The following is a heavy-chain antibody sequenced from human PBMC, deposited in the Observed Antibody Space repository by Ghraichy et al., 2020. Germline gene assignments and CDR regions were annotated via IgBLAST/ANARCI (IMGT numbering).Heavy chain of an antibody. V-gene: IGHV3-23*01. Sequence: GGSLRLSCAVSGFTFSSYAMSWVRQAPGKGLEWVSPISGSGGSTYYADSVKGRFTISRDNSKTTLYLQMNSLRAEETAVYYCAKGVGLLLAYIDYWGEGTMVTVYS. CDR3: AKGVGLLLAYIDY. D-gene: IGHD2-8*02. CDR1: GFTFSSYA. J-gene: IGHJ4*02. CDR2: ISGSGGST.